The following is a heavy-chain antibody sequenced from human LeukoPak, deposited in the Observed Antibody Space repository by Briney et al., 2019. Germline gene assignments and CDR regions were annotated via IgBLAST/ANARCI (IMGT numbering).Heavy chain of an antibody. D-gene: IGHD4-11*01. V-gene: IGHV3-53*01. Sequence: PGGSLRLTCATSGFAVYNNYMSWVRQAPGKGLEWVSIIYSGGITYYVDSVKGRFTISRDNSKNTLYLQMNSLRAEDTAVYYCTRDSTTFRFGYWGQGTLVTVSS. CDR2: IYSGGIT. J-gene: IGHJ4*02. CDR1: GFAVYNNY. CDR3: TRDSTTFRFGY.